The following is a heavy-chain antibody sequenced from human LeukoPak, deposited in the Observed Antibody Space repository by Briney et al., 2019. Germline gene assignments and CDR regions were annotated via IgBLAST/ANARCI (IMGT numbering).Heavy chain of an antibody. CDR2: IYTSGST. Sequence: SETLSLTCTVSGGSISSYYWSWIRQPAGKGLEWIGRIYTSGSTNYNPSLKSRVTMSVDTSKNQFSLKLSSVTAADTAVYYCARERLRFLEWDPHTNWFDPWGQGTLVTVSS. D-gene: IGHD3-3*01. CDR1: GGSISSYY. V-gene: IGHV4-4*07. CDR3: ARERLRFLEWDPHTNWFDP. J-gene: IGHJ5*02.